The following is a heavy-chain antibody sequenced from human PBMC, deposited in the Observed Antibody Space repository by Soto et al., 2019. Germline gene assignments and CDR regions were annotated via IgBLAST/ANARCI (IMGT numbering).Heavy chain of an antibody. J-gene: IGHJ6*02. CDR3: ARSRDGYSFYFYYGMDV. CDR2: ILHDGSAE. V-gene: IGHV3-30*03. Sequence: GGSLRLSCAASGFTFTSYGMHGVRQAPGKGLEWMALILHDGSAEYYADSVKGRFTISRDNSKNTLYLQMNSLRAEDTAVYYCARSRDGYSFYFYYGMDVWGQGTTVTVSS. CDR1: GFTFTSYG. D-gene: IGHD4-4*01.